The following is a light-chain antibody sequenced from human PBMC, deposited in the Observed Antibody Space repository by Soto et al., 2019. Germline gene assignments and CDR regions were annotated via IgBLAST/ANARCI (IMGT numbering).Light chain of an antibody. CDR1: QSLVYSDGNNY. V-gene: IGKV2-30*01. J-gene: IGKJ5*01. CDR2: MVS. CDR3: MQGTHCPRA. Sequence: DVVVTQSPLSLPVTLGRPASIFCRSSQSLVYSDGNNYLSGYHQRPGQSPRRLVYMVSNRDSGVADGCSGGGGGADFTLKISRVEAEDVGIYYCMQGTHCPRAFGEGTRLEIK.